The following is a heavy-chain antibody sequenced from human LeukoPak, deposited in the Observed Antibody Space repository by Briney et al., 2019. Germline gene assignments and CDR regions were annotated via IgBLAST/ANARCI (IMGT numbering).Heavy chain of an antibody. CDR2: TIPIFGTA. J-gene: IGHJ4*02. V-gene: IGHV1-69*05. Sequence: ASVKVSCKASGGTFSSYAISWVRQAPGQGLEWMGGTIPIFGTANYAQKFQGRVTITTDESTSTAYMELSSLRSGDTAVYYCARETPAVAGTMGYYFDYWGQGTLVTVSS. CDR1: GGTFSSYA. D-gene: IGHD6-19*01. CDR3: ARETPAVAGTMGYYFDY.